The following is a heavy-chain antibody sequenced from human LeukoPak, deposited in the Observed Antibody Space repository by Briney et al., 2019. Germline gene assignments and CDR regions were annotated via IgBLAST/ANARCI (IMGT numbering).Heavy chain of an antibody. V-gene: IGHV4-59*01. CDR1: GDAIIDDS. J-gene: IGHJ3*02. CDR3: ARDREDAFDI. Sequence: SETLSLTCTVSGDAIIDDSWSWIRQPPGKGLEWIGYIYEGGSANYNPSLRSRVTISVDTSKNQFSLKLSSVTAADTAVYYCARDREDAFDIWGQGTMVTVSS. CDR2: IYEGGSA. D-gene: IGHD1-26*01.